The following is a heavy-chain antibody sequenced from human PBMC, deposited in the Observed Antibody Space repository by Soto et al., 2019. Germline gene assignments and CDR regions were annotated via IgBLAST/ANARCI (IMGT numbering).Heavy chain of an antibody. Sequence: ASVKVSCKASGFSFSDYFMHWVRQAPGQGLEWMGIINPSGDSRNYAQKFQGRVTITRDTSTSTVYMDLSSLRYEDTAVYYCARDNSQQYGTPAASSWFHPWGQGTPVTVSS. D-gene: IGHD2-15*01. CDR1: GFSFSDYF. CDR2: INPSGDSR. CDR3: ARDNSQQYGTPAASSWFHP. J-gene: IGHJ5*02. V-gene: IGHV1-46*01.